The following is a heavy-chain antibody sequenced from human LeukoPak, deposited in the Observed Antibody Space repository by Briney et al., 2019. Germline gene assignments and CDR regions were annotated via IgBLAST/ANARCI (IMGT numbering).Heavy chain of an antibody. D-gene: IGHD3-10*01. CDR3: ARGYYYGSGSYYFDY. J-gene: IGHJ4*02. V-gene: IGHV1-2*02. CDR2: INHNSGGT. Sequence: ASVKVSCKAPGYTFTGYYMHWVRQAPGQGLEWMGWINHNSGGTNYAQKFQGRVTMTRDTSISTAYMELSRLRSDDTAVYYCARGYYYGSGSYYFDYWGQGTLVTVSS. CDR1: GYTFTGYY.